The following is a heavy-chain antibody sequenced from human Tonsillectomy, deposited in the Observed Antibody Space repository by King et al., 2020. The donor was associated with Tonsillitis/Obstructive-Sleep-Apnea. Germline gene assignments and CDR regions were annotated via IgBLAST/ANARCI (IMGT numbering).Heavy chain of an antibody. CDR2: IDPSDSDT. CDR3: ARHGLVFFDWGLWGNWFDP. CDR1: GYSFTNYW. J-gene: IGHJ5*02. D-gene: IGHD3-16*01. V-gene: IGHV5-10-1*01. Sequence: LVESGAEVKKPGESLKISCKGSGYSFTNYWISWVRQMPGKGLEWMGRIDPSDSDTNYSPSFQGHVTISADKSISTAYLQWSSLTASDTAMYYCARHGLVFFDWGLWGNWFDPWGQGTLVTVSS.